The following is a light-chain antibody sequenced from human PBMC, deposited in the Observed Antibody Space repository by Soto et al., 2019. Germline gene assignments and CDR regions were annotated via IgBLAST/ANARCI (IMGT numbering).Light chain of an antibody. V-gene: IGLV2-14*01. CDR2: EVS. CDR3: YSYAGRNIWV. J-gene: IGLJ3*02. Sequence: QSALTQPASVSGSPGQSITISCTGTSSDVGGYNYVSWYQQHPGKAPKLMIYEVSNRPSGVSNRFSGSKSANTASLTVSGLQADDEAVYYCYSYAGRNIWVFGGGTKLTVL. CDR1: SSDVGGYNY.